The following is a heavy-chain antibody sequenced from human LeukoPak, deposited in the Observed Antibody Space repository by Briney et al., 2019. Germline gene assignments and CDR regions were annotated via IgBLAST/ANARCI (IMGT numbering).Heavy chain of an antibody. D-gene: IGHD3-16*01. CDR2: ITGSGDYT. J-gene: IGHJ4*02. CDR1: GFTFSSYA. V-gene: IGHV3-23*01. CDR3: AREQPGDFDY. Sequence: PGGSLRLSCAASGFTFSSYAMNWVRQAPGKGLEWVSVITGSGDYTHYADSVKGRFTMSRDNSKNTLYLQSNSLRAEDTAVYYCAREQPGDFDYWGQGILVAVSS.